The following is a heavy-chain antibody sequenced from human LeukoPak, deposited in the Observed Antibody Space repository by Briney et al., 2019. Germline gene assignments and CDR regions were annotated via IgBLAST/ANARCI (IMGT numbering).Heavy chain of an antibody. Sequence: GGSLRLSCAASGFTFSSCGMHWVRQAPGKGLEWVASIRSDGSDKYYADSVKGRFTISRDDSMNTLFLQMNSLRAEDTAVYYCARGSIAAAGGNYYFDYWGQGTLVTVSS. V-gene: IGHV3-30*02. J-gene: IGHJ4*02. D-gene: IGHD6-13*01. CDR3: ARGSIAAAGGNYYFDY. CDR2: IRSDGSDK. CDR1: GFTFSSCG.